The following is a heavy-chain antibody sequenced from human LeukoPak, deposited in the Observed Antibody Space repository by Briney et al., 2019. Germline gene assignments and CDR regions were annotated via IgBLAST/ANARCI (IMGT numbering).Heavy chain of an antibody. J-gene: IGHJ5*02. V-gene: IGHV1-69*04. CDR3: ASYYGGNSP. CDR1: GGTFSSYA. CDR2: IIPILGIA. D-gene: IGHD4-17*01. Sequence: SVKVSCKASGGTFSSYAIIWVRQAPGQGLEWMGRIIPILGIANYAQKFQGRVTITADKSTSTAYMELSSLRSEDTAVYYCASYYGGNSPWGQGTLVTVSS.